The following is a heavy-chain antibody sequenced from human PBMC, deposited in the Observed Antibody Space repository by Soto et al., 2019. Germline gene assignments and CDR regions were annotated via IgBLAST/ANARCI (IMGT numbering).Heavy chain of an antibody. Sequence: GGSLTLSCAASGFTFSSYGMHWVRQAPGKGLEWVAVIWYDGSNNDYADSVKGRFTISRDNSKNTLYLQMNSLRAEDTAVYYCATRPAPVGATLPYFDYWGKGTLVTVSS. J-gene: IGHJ4*02. CDR2: IWYDGSNN. CDR1: GFTFSSYG. V-gene: IGHV3-33*01. CDR3: ATRPAPVGATLPYFDY. D-gene: IGHD1-26*01.